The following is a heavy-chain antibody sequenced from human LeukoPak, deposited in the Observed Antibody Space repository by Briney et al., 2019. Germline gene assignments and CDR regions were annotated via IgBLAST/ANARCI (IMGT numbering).Heavy chain of an antibody. CDR1: GFSFRDYW. V-gene: IGHV3-7*01. D-gene: IGHD6-13*01. CDR3: AREWPKRVAAAGTSFDY. Sequence: PGGSLRLSCAASGFSFRDYWMNWVRQAPGKGLEWVANIKQDGSEKYYVDSVKGRFTISRDNAKNSLYLQMNSLGAEDTAVYYCAREWPKRVAAAGTSFDYWGQGTLVTVSS. J-gene: IGHJ4*02. CDR2: IKQDGSEK.